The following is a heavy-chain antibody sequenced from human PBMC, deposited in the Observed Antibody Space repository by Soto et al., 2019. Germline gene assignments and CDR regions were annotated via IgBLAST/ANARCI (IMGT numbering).Heavy chain of an antibody. CDR1: GFTFSSYW. J-gene: IGHJ3*02. D-gene: IGHD5-12*01. Sequence: EVQLVESGGGLVQPGGSLRLSCAASGFTFSSYWMSWVRQAPGKGLEWVANIKQDGSEKYYVDSVKGRFTISRDNAKNSLYLQMNSLRAEDTAVYYCASDHIVATENDAFDIWGQGTMVTVSS. V-gene: IGHV3-7*01. CDR3: ASDHIVATENDAFDI. CDR2: IKQDGSEK.